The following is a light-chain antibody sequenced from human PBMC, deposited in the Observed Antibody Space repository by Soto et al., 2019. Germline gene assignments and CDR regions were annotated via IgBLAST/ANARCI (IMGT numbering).Light chain of an antibody. CDR1: QSVTSNY. V-gene: IGKV3-20*01. CDR2: GAS. Sequence: IVLTQSPGTLSLSPWERATLSCSASQSVTSNYLAWYQQKPGQAPRLLIFGASIRDTGIPDSFSGSGSGTDFTLTISRLEPEDFAVYYCQQYGSSPGTFGQGTKVDIK. J-gene: IGKJ1*01. CDR3: QQYGSSPGT.